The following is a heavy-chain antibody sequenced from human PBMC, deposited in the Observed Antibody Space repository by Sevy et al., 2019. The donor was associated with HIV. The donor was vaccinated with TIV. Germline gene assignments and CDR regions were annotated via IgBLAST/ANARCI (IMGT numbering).Heavy chain of an antibody. J-gene: IGHJ4*02. CDR2: IKSKTDGGTT. CDR3: TTGHGRGGIDY. CDR1: GFTFSNAW. Sequence: GGSLRLSCAASGFTFSNAWMSWVRQAPGKGLEWVGRIKSKTDGGTTDYAAPVKGRFTISRDDSKNTLYLQRNSLKTEDTAVYYCTTGHGRGGIDYWGQGTLVTVSS. V-gene: IGHV3-15*01. D-gene: IGHD3-16*01.